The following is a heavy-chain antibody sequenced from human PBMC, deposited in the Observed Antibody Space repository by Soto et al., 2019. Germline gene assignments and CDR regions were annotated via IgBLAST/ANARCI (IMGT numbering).Heavy chain of an antibody. CDR1: GGTFSSYA. J-gene: IGHJ6*02. Sequence: GASVKVSCKASGGTFSSYAISWVRQAPGQGLAWMGGIIPIFGTANYAQKFQGRVTITADESTSTAYMELSSLRSEDTAVYYCARATSAHTYYYGMDVWGQGTTVTVSS. V-gene: IGHV1-69*13. CDR3: ARATSAHTYYYGMDV. D-gene: IGHD2-21*01. CDR2: IIPIFGTA.